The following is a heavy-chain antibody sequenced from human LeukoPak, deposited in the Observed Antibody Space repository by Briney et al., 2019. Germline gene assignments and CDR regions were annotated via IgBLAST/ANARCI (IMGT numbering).Heavy chain of an antibody. CDR1: GGSISSSSYY. Sequence: SETLSLTCTVSGGSISSSSYYWGWIRQPPGKGLEWIGSIYYSGSTYYNPSLKSRVTISVDTSKNQFSLKLSSVTAADTAVYYRARHSGSGSLFDYWGQGTLVTVSS. V-gene: IGHV4-39*01. CDR2: IYYSGST. CDR3: ARHSGSGSLFDY. J-gene: IGHJ4*02. D-gene: IGHD3-10*01.